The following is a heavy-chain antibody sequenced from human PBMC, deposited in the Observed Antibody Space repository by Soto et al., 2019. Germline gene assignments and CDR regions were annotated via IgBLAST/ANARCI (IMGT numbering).Heavy chain of an antibody. V-gene: IGHV5-51*01. Sequence: PGESLKLSSKGSGYGFTRYWIGWVRQVPGKGLEWMGIIFPRDSDTRFRPSFEGRVNLSVDKSISYAYLQWSSLKASDTAIYYCVRRSDCFNLWGQGTLGTVSS. CDR2: IFPRDSDT. J-gene: IGHJ5*02. CDR1: GYGFTRYW. CDR3: VRRSDCFNL.